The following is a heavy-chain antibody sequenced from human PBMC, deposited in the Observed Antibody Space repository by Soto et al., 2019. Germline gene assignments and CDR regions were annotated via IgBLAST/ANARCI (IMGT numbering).Heavy chain of an antibody. V-gene: IGHV4-34*01. CDR1: GGSFSGYY. Sequence: PAETLSLTCAVYGGSFSGYYWSWIRQPPGKGLEWIGEINHSGSTNYNPSLKSRVTISVDTSKNQFSLKLSSVTAADTAVYYCARGVPFYDILTGYRYYYGMDVWGQGTTVTVS. D-gene: IGHD3-9*01. CDR3: ARGVPFYDILTGYRYYYGMDV. J-gene: IGHJ6*02. CDR2: INHSGST.